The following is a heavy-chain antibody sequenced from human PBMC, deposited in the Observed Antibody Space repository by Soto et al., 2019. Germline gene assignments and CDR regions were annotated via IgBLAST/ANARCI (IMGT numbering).Heavy chain of an antibody. V-gene: IGHV1-18*01. CDR1: DYTFTSYG. Sequence: GASVKVSCKGSDYTFTSYGISWVRQAPGQGLEWMGWISAYNGNTNYAQKLQGRVTMTTDTSTSTAYMELRSLRSDDTAVYYCARDQEYSYGYIPHHYYGTDVWGHATPFPV. D-gene: IGHD5-18*01. CDR2: ISAYNGNT. J-gene: IGHJ6*02. CDR3: ARDQEYSYGYIPHHYYGTDV.